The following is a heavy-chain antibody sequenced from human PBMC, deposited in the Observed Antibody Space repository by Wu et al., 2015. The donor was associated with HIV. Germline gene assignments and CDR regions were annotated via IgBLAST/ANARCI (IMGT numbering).Heavy chain of an antibody. CDR3: ARDGMTTRTFDV. CDR1: GYPFSGFY. Sequence: QVQLVQSEAEVKKPGVSVKVSCKASGYPFSGFYIHWVRQAPGQGLEWMGWINPKSGGTNYAQKFVGRVTMARDTPMRTFFMELTRLTSDDTTTYYCARDGMTTRTFDVWGQGTKVTVSA. CDR2: INPKSGGT. V-gene: IGHV1-2*02. D-gene: IGHD4-17*01. J-gene: IGHJ3*01.